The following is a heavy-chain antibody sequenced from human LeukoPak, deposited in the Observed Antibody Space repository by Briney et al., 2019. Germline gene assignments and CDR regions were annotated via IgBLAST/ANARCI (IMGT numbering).Heavy chain of an antibody. CDR1: GFTLSDYS. CDR3: AKRRGLELLYYYMDV. D-gene: IGHD1-7*01. Sequence: GGSLRLSCAASGFTLSDYSMSWIRQAPGKGLEWVSHISSTGGTTYYADSVKGRFTISRDNSKNTLYLQMNSLRAEDTAVYYCAKRRGLELLYYYMDVWGKGTTVTVSS. CDR2: ISSTGGTT. J-gene: IGHJ6*03. V-gene: IGHV3-23*01.